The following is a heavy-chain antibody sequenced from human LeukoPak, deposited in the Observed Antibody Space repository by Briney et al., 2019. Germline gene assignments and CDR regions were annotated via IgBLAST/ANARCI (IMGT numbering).Heavy chain of an antibody. CDR3: VRDFSTVTTAYLHH. Sequence: PGGSLRLSCAASGFTFSSYSMNWVRQAPGKGLERVSSISSSSRHIYYADSVKGRFTIFRDDAKNSLFLQMDSLRVEDTAMYYCVRDFSTVTTAYLHHRGQGTLLTVSS. V-gene: IGHV3-21*04. CDR2: ISSSSRHI. CDR1: GFTFSSYS. D-gene: IGHD4-17*01. J-gene: IGHJ1*01.